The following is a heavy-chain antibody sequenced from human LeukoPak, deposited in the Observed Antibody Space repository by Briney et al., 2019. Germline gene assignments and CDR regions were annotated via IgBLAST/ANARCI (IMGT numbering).Heavy chain of an antibody. Sequence: GRSLRLSCAASGFSFSTYGMHWVRQAPGKGLEWVAVMSYDGSNKYYADSVKGRFTISSDNSKNTLYLQMNSLRGEDTAVYYCAKAYSSGWYEDYWGQGTLVTVSS. CDR1: GFSFSTYG. V-gene: IGHV3-30*18. CDR2: MSYDGSNK. D-gene: IGHD6-19*01. CDR3: AKAYSSGWYEDY. J-gene: IGHJ4*02.